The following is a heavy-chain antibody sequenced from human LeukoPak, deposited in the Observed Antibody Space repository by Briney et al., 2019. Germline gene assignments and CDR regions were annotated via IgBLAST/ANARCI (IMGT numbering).Heavy chain of an antibody. CDR1: GYTLTELS. D-gene: IGHD2-2*01. CDR3: ATGTGDCSSTSCHPPFYYNGMDV. Sequence: ASVKVSCKVSGYTLTELSMHWVRQAPGKGLEWMGGFDPEDGETIYAQKFQGRVTMTEDTSTDTAYMELSSLRSEDTAVYYCATGTGDCSSTSCHPPFYYNGMDVWGKGTTVTVSS. V-gene: IGHV1-24*01. CDR2: FDPEDGET. J-gene: IGHJ6*04.